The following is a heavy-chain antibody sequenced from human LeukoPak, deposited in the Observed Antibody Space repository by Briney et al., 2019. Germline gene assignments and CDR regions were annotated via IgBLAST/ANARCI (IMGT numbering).Heavy chain of an antibody. V-gene: IGHV3-43D*03. Sequence: GGSLRLSCAASGFTFDDHAMHWVRQAPGKGLEWVSLISWDGGSTYYADSVKGRFTISRDNSKNSLYLQMNSLRAEDTAVYYCARDRLGPLDYWGQGTLVTVSS. D-gene: IGHD3-9*01. CDR3: ARDRLGPLDY. CDR1: GFTFDDHA. J-gene: IGHJ4*02. CDR2: ISWDGGST.